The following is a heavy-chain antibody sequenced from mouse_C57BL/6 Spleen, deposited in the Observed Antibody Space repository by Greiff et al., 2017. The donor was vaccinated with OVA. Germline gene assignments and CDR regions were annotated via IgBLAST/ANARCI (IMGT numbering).Heavy chain of an antibody. CDR1: GYSFTGYY. D-gene: IGHD2-4*01. Sequence: VQLQQSGPELVKPGASVKISCKASGYSFTGYYMNWVKQSPEKRLEWIGEINPSTGGTTYNQKFKAKATLTVDKSSSTAYMHLKSLTSEDSALYYCANYDGGYFDSWGQGTTLTVSS. J-gene: IGHJ2*01. V-gene: IGHV1-42*01. CDR2: INPSTGGT. CDR3: ANYDGGYFDS.